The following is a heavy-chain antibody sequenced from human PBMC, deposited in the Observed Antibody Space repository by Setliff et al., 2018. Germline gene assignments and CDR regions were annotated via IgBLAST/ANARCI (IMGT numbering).Heavy chain of an antibody. J-gene: IGHJ4*02. Sequence: ASVKVSCKASGGTFSSYAISWVRQAPGQGLEWMGRIIPIFGTANCAQKFQGRVTITADESTSTAYMELSSLRSEDTAVYYCARERGIVELELDSPEYYYDSSGHYDYWGQGTLVTVSS. CDR2: IIPIFGTA. CDR3: ARERGIVELELDSPEYYYDSSGHYDY. V-gene: IGHV1-69*13. CDR1: GGTFSSYA. D-gene: IGHD3-22*01.